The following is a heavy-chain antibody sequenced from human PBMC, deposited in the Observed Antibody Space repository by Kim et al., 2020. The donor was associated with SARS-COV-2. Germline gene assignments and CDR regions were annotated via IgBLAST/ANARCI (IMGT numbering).Heavy chain of an antibody. CDR3: ARLRRLSAVGTRYYGMDV. CDR1: GGSFSGYY. CDR2: INHSGST. V-gene: IGHV4-34*01. Sequence: SETLSLTCAVYGGSFSGYYWSWIRQPPGKGLEWIGEINHSGSTNYNPSLKSRVTISVDTSKNQFSLKLSSVTAADTAVYYCARLRRLSAVGTRYYGMDVWGQGTTVTVSS. J-gene: IGHJ6*02. D-gene: IGHD2-8*01.